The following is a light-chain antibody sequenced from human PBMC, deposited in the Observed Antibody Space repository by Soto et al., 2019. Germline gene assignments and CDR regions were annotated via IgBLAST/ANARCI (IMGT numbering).Light chain of an antibody. J-gene: IGKJ4*01. Sequence: DIQLTQSPSFLSASVGDRVTIACRTSQGISSYVAWYQQKPGKAPQLLIYAASTLQSGVPSRFSGSGSGTEFTLTITSLQPEDFASYYCQQLNSYPLTFGGGTKVEIK. CDR3: QQLNSYPLT. V-gene: IGKV1-9*01. CDR2: AAS. CDR1: QGISSY.